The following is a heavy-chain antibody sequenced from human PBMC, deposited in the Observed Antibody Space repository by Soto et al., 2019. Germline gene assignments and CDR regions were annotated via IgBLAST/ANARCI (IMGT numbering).Heavy chain of an antibody. CDR2: IYYSGST. CDR1: GGSISSYY. Sequence: SETLSLTCTVSGGSISSYYWSWTRQPPGKGLEWIGYIYYSGSTNYNPSLKSRVTISVDTSKNQFSLKLSSVTAADTAVYYCARKCSSTSCYGILDYWGQGTLVTVSS. J-gene: IGHJ4*02. D-gene: IGHD2-2*01. V-gene: IGHV4-59*08. CDR3: ARKCSSTSCYGILDY.